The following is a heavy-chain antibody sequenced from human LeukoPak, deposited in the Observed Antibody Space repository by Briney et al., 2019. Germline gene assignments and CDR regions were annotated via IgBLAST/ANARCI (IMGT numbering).Heavy chain of an antibody. Sequence: GESLKISCKGSGYSFASSWIGWVRQMPGKGLEWMGIIYPDDSDTRYSPSFEGQITISVDKSISTAYLQWSSLKASDTAVYYCARHGHCTNGVCYSNYYNHMVVWGKGTTVTVSS. J-gene: IGHJ6*03. D-gene: IGHD2-8*01. V-gene: IGHV5-51*01. CDR3: ARHGHCTNGVCYSNYYNHMVV. CDR2: IYPDDSDT. CDR1: GYSFASSW.